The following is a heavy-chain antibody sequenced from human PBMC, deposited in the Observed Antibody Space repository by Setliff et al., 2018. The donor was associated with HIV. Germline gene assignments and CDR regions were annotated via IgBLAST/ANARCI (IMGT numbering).Heavy chain of an antibody. Sequence: PSETLSLTCTVSGGSISSGSYYWSWIRQPAGKGLEWIGYINYHPSFKSRVTISLDTSRNQFSLKLRSVTAADTAVYYCARFEVTTVTTRDYWGQGTLVTVSS. D-gene: IGHD4-17*01. CDR3: ARFEVTTVTTRDY. CDR1: GGSISSGSYY. J-gene: IGHJ4*02. V-gene: IGHV4-61*10. CDR2: INY.